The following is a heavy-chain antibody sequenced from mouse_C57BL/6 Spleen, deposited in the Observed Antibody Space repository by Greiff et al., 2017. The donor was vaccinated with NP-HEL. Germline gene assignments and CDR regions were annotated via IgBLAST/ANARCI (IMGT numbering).Heavy chain of an antibody. CDR1: GYTFTEYT. J-gene: IGHJ2*01. CDR3: ARHDYGSSYPYDFDY. V-gene: IGHV1-62-2*01. Sequence: VQLQQSGAELVKPGASVKLSCKASGYTFTEYTIHWVTQRSGQGLEWIGWFYPGSGSIKYNEKFNDKATLTADKSSSTVYMELSRLTSEDSAVYFGARHDYGSSYPYDFDYWGQGTTLTVSS. D-gene: IGHD1-1*01. CDR2: FYPGSGSI.